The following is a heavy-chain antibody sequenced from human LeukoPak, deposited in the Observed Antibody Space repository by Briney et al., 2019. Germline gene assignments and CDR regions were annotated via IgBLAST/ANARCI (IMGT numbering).Heavy chain of an antibody. CDR2: ISSSSSTI. V-gene: IGHV3-48*01. CDR3: ARNPSSWYKFTALDY. D-gene: IGHD6-13*01. J-gene: IGHJ4*02. Sequence: GGSLRLSCAASGFTFSSYSMNWVRQAPGKGLEWVSYISSSSSTIYYADSVKGRFTISRDNAKNSLYLQMNSLRAEDTAVYYCARNPSSWYKFTALDYWGQGTLVTVSS. CDR1: GFTFSSYS.